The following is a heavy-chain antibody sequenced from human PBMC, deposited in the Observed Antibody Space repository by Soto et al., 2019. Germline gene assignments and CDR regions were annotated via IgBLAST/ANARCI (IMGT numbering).Heavy chain of an antibody. V-gene: IGHV4-59*01. CDR2: VHQTGNT. D-gene: IGHD3-16*01. CDR1: GGSISRYY. J-gene: IGHJ4*02. CDR3: ARGFRPINMIEGVVSAFDY. Sequence: VQLQESGPGLVKPSETLSLTCTVSGGSISRYYWSWIRQPPGKGLEWIGYVHQTGNTKYNPSLESRVTISVDASNNNISLTLRSLTAADTAVYFCARGFRPINMIEGVVSAFDYWGQGTLVTVSS.